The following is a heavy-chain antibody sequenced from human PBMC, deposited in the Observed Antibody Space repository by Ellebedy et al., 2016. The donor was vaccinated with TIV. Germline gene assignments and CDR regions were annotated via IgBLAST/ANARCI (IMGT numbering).Heavy chain of an antibody. Sequence: MPSETLSLTCTVSGGSLNNYHWSWIRQPPGKGLEWIGYIYNSGSTSYNPSLKSRVTTSVDTSKNQFSLKLSSVTAADTAVYYCARAMWSYYFDYWGQGTLVTVSS. CDR1: GGSLNNYH. V-gene: IGHV4-59*01. J-gene: IGHJ4*02. CDR2: IYNSGST. CDR3: ARAMWSYYFDY. D-gene: IGHD2-21*01.